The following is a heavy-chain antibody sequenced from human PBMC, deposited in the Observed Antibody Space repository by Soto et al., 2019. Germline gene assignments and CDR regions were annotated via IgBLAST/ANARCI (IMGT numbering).Heavy chain of an antibody. CDR3: ARDTHSAGGWFDT. D-gene: IGHD2-15*01. J-gene: IGHJ5*02. CDR2: ITPLFGIP. CDR1: GGTSRSLS. V-gene: IGHV1-69*17. Sequence: QVQLVQSVAEVKKPGSSVKVSCKASGGTSRSLSITWVRQAPGQGLEWMGGITPLFGIPNYPQKFQGRLTITAEKSTGTAYLELSSLRSEDTAVYYCARDTHSAGGWFDTWGRGTLVTVSS.